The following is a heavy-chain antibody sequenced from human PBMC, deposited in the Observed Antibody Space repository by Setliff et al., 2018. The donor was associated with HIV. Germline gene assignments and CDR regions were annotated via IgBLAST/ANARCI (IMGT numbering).Heavy chain of an antibody. CDR1: GGSFRSFH. D-gene: IGHD2-15*01. V-gene: IGHV4-59*10. CDR3: ARSPGSRAATGADRFDP. J-gene: IGHJ5*02. Sequence: PSETLSLTCAVYGGSFRSFHWSWIRQPAGKGLEWIGHIYTSGSTNYNPSLKSRVTISVDTSKNQFSLKLSSVTAADTAVYYCARSPGSRAATGADRFDPWGQGTLVTVSS. CDR2: IYTSGST.